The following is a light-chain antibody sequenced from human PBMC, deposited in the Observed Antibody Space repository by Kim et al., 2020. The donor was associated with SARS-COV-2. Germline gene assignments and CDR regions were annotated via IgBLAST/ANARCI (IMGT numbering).Light chain of an antibody. CDR3: QQYDSAPWT. V-gene: IGKV1-27*01. CDR1: RDIANS. Sequence: SIGDTVPICCRGSRDIANSLAWYQQRPGQAPRVLIYAASTMQSGVPARFSGSGSGTEFTLTIDRLQTEDAASYYCQQYDSAPWTFGPGTKVDIK. CDR2: AAS. J-gene: IGKJ1*01.